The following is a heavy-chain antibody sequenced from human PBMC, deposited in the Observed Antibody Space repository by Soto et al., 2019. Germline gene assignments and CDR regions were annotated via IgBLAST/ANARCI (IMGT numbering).Heavy chain of an antibody. CDR2: ISYDGSNK. J-gene: IGHJ4*02. V-gene: IGHV3-30*18. Sequence: GGSLRPSCAASGFTFSSYGMHWVRQAPGKGLEWVAVISYDGSNKYYADSVKGRFTISRDNSKNTLYLQMNSLRAEDTAVYYCAKDRLTAVAGGILDYWGQGTLVTVSS. D-gene: IGHD6-19*01. CDR3: AKDRLTAVAGGILDY. CDR1: GFTFSSYG.